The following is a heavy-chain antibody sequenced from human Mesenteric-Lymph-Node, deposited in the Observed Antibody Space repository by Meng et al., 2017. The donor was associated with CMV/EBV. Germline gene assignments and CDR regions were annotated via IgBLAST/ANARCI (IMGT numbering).Heavy chain of an antibody. V-gene: IGHV3-74*01. CDR1: GFTVRTHW. Sequence: EVQLVESXGGLVQPGXSLRLSXEVSGFTVRTHWMHWVRQVPGKRLEGLSRIDNDDGRSTSYADSVKGRFTISRDNAKNTLYLEMNSLRVEDTAVYYCARGVAEYLGWEMGHWGQGTLVTVSS. J-gene: IGHJ4*02. D-gene: IGHD2/OR15-2a*01. CDR2: IDNDDGRST. CDR3: ARGVAEYLGWEMGH.